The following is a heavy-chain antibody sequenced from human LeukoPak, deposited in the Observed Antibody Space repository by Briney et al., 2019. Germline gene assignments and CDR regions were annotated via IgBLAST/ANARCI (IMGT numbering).Heavy chain of an antibody. V-gene: IGHV3-21*01. J-gene: IGHJ4*02. D-gene: IGHD6-13*01. Sequence: GGSLRLSCAASGFTFSSYSMNWVRQAPGEGLEWVSSISSSSSYIYYADSVKGRFTISRDNAKNSLYLQMNNLRAEDTAVYYCARGAIDSSWYYFDYWGQGTLVTVSS. CDR2: ISSSSSYI. CDR3: ARGAIDSSWYYFDY. CDR1: GFTFSSYS.